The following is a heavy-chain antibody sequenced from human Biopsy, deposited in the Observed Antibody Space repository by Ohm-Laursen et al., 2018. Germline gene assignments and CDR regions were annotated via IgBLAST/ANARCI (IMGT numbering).Heavy chain of an antibody. Sequence: GSLRFSCTASGVTLSGYAMNWVRQAPGKGLEWVSSITGGGNYINYADSVRGRFTISRDNSKNSVYLVMSSLRAEDTAVYFCATAAYAPPYFDLWGRGTVVTVSS. D-gene: IGHD4-17*01. CDR3: ATAAYAPPYFDL. J-gene: IGHJ4*02. CDR1: GVTLSGYA. V-gene: IGHV3-21*06. CDR2: ITGGGNYI.